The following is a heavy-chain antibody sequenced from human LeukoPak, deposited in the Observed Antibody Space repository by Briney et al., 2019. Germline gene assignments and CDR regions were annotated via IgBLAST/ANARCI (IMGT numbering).Heavy chain of an antibody. CDR3: ARVAPLFDIVVVPAASDY. Sequence: GGSLRLSCAASGFTFSSYSTNWVRPAPGKGLEWVSSISSSRSYIYYADSVKGRFTISRDNAKNSLYLQMNSLRAEDTAVYYCARVAPLFDIVVVPAASDYWGQGTLVTVSS. V-gene: IGHV3-21*01. J-gene: IGHJ4*02. CDR2: ISSSRSYI. CDR1: GFTFSSYS. D-gene: IGHD2-2*01.